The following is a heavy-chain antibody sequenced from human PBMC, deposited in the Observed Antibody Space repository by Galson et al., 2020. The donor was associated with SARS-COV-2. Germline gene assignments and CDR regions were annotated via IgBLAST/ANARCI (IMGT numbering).Heavy chain of an antibody. D-gene: IGHD3-22*01. CDR1: GYTFTGYY. Sequence: ASVKVSCKASGYTFTGYYMHWVRQAPGQGLKWMGWINPNSGGTNYAQKFQGRVTMTRDTSISTAYMELSRLRSDDTAVYYCARDLGYYYDSSGYPLDAFDIWGQGTMVTVSS. CDR2: INPNSGGT. J-gene: IGHJ3*02. V-gene: IGHV1-2*02. CDR3: ARDLGYYYDSSGYPLDAFDI.